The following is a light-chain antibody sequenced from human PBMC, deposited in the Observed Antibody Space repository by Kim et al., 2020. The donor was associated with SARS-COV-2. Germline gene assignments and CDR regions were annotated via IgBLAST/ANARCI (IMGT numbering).Light chain of an antibody. J-gene: IGLJ3*02. CDR1: TANIGRNS. V-gene: IGLV1-47*01. CDR3: AKWDDSLRACV. CDR2: RNN. Sequence: GQRVTTACTGSTANIGRNSVAWYQQHPGTAPKLLIYRNNQRPSGVPDRFSGSRSGTSAALAISGLRSEDEGDFYCAKWDDSLRACVFGGGTQLTVL.